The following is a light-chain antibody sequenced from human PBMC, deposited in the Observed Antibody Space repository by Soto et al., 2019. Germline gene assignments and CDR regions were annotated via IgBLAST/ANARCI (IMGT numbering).Light chain of an antibody. CDR3: QQANSFPFT. CDR1: QAISRS. Sequence: DIQMTQSPSSVSASLGDRVTITCRASQAISRSLAWYQQKPGEAPKLLIYAASILQSGVPSRFSGSGSGTDFTLTITRPQPEDFASYYCQQANSFPFTFGPGTKV. CDR2: AAS. V-gene: IGKV1-12*01. J-gene: IGKJ3*01.